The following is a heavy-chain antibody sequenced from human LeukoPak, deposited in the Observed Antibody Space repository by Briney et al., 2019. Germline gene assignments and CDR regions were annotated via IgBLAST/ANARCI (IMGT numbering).Heavy chain of an antibody. CDR1: GGSISSSNW. CDR2: IYHSGST. D-gene: IGHD6-13*01. J-gene: IGHJ4*02. V-gene: IGHV4-4*02. CDR3: ASSAAAGTGNY. Sequence: PSETLSLTCAVSGGSISSSNWWSWVRQPPGKGLEWIGEIYHSGSTNYNPSLKSRVTISVDTSKNQFSLKLSSVTAADTAVYYCASSAAAGTGNYWGQGTLVTVSS.